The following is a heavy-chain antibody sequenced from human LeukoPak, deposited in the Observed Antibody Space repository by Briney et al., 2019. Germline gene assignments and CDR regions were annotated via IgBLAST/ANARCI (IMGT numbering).Heavy chain of an antibody. D-gene: IGHD1-14*01. V-gene: IGHV1-2*02. CDR3: AREPGPGPPMGFDY. CDR2: INPYSGAT. CDR1: GYTFTDYY. J-gene: IGHJ4*02. Sequence: ASVKVSCKASGYTFTDYYMHWVRQAPGQGLEWMGWINPYSGATTYAQKFQDRVTMTRDTSISTAYMELSSLRSDDTAVFYCAREPGPGPPMGFDYWGQGTLVTVSS.